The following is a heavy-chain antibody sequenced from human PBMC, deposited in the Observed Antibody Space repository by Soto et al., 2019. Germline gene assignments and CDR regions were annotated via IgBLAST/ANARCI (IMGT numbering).Heavy chain of an antibody. CDR1: GGPVRDAFSY. Sequence: QVHLQESGPQLVKPSQPLSLTCTVSGGPVRDAFSYWTWIRQPPGKGPEWMGYLSYTGSTYYNPSLRNRATTSVDESSNLLALRLSSGTAADTAVYYCARELEGGVFDIWGRGTLVTVSS. V-gene: IGHV4-30-4*01. D-gene: IGHD2-8*02. CDR3: ARELEGGVFDI. CDR2: LSYTGST. J-gene: IGHJ3*02.